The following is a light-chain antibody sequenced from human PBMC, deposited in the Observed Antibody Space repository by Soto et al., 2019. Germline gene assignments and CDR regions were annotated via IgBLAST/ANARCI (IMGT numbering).Light chain of an antibody. CDR1: SSDIGHYDY. CDR3: CSLTTSHTSV. Sequence: QSALTQPASVSGSPGQSITISCTGTSSDIGHYDYVSWYQQHPGKAPKLMIYHVTYRPSGVSNRYSGSKSGTSASLTISGLQADDAADYYGCSLTTSHTSVFGSGTKVTVL. J-gene: IGLJ1*01. CDR2: HVT. V-gene: IGLV2-14*03.